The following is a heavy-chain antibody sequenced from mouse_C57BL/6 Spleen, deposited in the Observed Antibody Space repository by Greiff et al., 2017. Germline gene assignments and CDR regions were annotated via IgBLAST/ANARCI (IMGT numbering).Heavy chain of an antibody. V-gene: IGHV5-16*01. D-gene: IGHD2-12*01. J-gene: IGHJ1*03. CDR2: INYDGSST. CDR1: GFTFSDYY. CDR3: ARDNDGGWYFDV. Sequence: EVQRVESEGGLVQPGSSMKLSCIASGFTFSDYYMAWVRQVPEKGLEWVANINYDGSSTYYLDSLKSRFIISRDNAKNILYLQMSSLKSEDTATYYCARDNDGGWYFDVWGTGTTVTVSS.